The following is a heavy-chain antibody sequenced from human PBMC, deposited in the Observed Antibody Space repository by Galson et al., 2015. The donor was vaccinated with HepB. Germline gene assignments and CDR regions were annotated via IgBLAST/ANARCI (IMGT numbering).Heavy chain of an antibody. D-gene: IGHD3-10*01. CDR3: VKDQSYYGSGSYPRWDY. CDR1: GFTFSSYA. J-gene: IGHJ4*02. V-gene: IGHV3-64D*06. Sequence: SLRLSCAASGFTFSSYAMHWVRQAPGKGLEYVSAISSNGGSTYYADSVKGRFTISRDNSKNTLYLQMSSLRAEDTAVYYCVKDQSYYGSGSYPRWDYWGQGTLVTVSS. CDR2: ISSNGGST.